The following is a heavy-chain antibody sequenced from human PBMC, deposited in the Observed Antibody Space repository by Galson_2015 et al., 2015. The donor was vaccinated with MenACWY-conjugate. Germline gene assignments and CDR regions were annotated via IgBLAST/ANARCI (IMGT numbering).Heavy chain of an antibody. J-gene: IGHJ3*02. D-gene: IGHD2-8*01. V-gene: IGHV5-51*01. Sequence: QSGAEVKKPGESLTISCKASGYSFTTYWIVWVRQMPGKGLEWMGIIYPGDPDTRYSPSFQGQVTISADKSNNTAHLQWSGLKASDTAMYYCARHKGLKGAFDIWGQGTMVTVSS. CDR3: ARHKGLKGAFDI. CDR2: IYPGDPDT. CDR1: GYSFTTYW.